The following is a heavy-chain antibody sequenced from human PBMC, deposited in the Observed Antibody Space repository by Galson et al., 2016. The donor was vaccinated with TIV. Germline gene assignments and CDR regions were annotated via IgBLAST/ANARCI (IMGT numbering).Heavy chain of an antibody. J-gene: IGHJ6*02. CDR1: GGTFSTYV. V-gene: IGHV1-69*13. Sequence: SVKVSCKASGGTFSTYVFSWVRQAPGQGLEWMGEIIPLFGTTNHAQNFQGRVTIIADESTSTVYMELSSLTSEDTAVYYCAKDRNTAFDTHYSYYGLDVWGQGTTVIVSS. CDR3: AKDRNTAFDTHYSYYGLDV. D-gene: IGHD5-18*01. CDR2: IIPLFGTT.